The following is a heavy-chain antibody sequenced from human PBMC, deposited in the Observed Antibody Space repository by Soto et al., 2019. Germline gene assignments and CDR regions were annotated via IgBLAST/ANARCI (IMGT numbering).Heavy chain of an antibody. D-gene: IGHD3-3*01. V-gene: IGHV3-30-3*01. J-gene: IGHJ6*02. CDR1: GFTFSSYA. Sequence: GGSLRLSCAASGFTFSSYAMHWVRQAPGKGLEWVAVISYDGSNKYYADSVKGRFTISRDNSKNTLYLQMNSLRAEDTAVYYCARDRTNYDFWSGYYGYYYYYGMDVWGQGTTVTVSS. CDR3: ARDRTNYDFWSGYYGYYYYYGMDV. CDR2: ISYDGSNK.